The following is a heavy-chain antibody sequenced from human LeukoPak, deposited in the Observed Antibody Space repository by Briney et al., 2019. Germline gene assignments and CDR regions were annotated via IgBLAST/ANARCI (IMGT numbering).Heavy chain of an antibody. Sequence: GGSLRLSCEASGFTFSSYGMHWVRQAPGKGLEWVAVISYDGHNKYYADSVKGRFTISRDNSKNTVYLQMNSLRAEDTAVYYCAKSVWARLVRGGEDYWGQGTLVTVSS. D-gene: IGHD3-10*01. V-gene: IGHV3-30*18. CDR3: AKSVWARLVRGGEDY. CDR1: GFTFSSYG. J-gene: IGHJ4*02. CDR2: ISYDGHNK.